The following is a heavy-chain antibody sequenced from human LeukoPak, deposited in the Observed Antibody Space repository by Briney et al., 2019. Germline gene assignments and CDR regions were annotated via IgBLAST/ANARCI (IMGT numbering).Heavy chain of an antibody. D-gene: IGHD3-3*01. CDR1: GFTFSGYN. CDR3: ARASNPQYYDFWSGYPRSDYYYGMDV. J-gene: IGHJ6*02. CDR2: IGSSGGNK. V-gene: IGHV3-21*01. Sequence: SGGSLRLSCGASGFTFSGYNMCWVRQPPGKGLEWVSCIGSSGGNKKYADSVKGRFTISRDNAKSSLYLQMNSLRAEDTAVYYCARASNPQYYDFWSGYPRSDYYYGMDVWGQGTTVTVSS.